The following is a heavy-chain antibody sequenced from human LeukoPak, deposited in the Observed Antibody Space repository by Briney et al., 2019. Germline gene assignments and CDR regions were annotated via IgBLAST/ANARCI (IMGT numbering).Heavy chain of an antibody. CDR1: GGSFSGYY. Sequence: SETLSLTCAVYGGSFSGYYWSWIRQPPGKGLEWIGEINHSGSTNYNPSLKSRVSISVDTSKNQFSLKLSSVTAADTAVYYCARLSVSQIVPAATRFDYWGQGTLVTVSS. J-gene: IGHJ4*02. V-gene: IGHV4-34*01. CDR2: INHSGST. D-gene: IGHD2-2*01. CDR3: ARLSVSQIVPAATRFDY.